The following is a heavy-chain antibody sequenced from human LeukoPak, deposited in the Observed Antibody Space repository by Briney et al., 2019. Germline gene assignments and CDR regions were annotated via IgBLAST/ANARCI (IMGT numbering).Heavy chain of an antibody. CDR3: ARGPWFGEYYFDY. D-gene: IGHD3-10*01. CDR2: IYHSGST. CDR1: GYSISSGYY. Sequence: SETLSLTCTVSGYSISSGYYWGWIREPPGKGLEWIGSIYHSGSTYYNPSLKSRVTISLDTSKNQFSLKLSSVSAADTAVYYCARGPWFGEYYFDYWGQGTLVTVSS. V-gene: IGHV4-38-2*02. J-gene: IGHJ4*02.